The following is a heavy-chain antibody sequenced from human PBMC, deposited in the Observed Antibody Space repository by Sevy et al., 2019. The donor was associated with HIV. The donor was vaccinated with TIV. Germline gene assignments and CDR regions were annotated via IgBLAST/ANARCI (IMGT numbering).Heavy chain of an antibody. D-gene: IGHD4-17*01. V-gene: IGHV4-30-2*01. J-gene: IGHJ3*02. CDR3: ARGGGTMTTPGSFDI. Sequence: SETLSLTCAVSGVSISSGAYSWNWIRQPPGKGLEWIGYIYHTGNTYYNPSLKSRITLSLDRSKNQFSLRLSSVTAADTAVYFCARGGGTMTTPGSFDIWGQGTMVTVS. CDR1: GVSISSGAYS. CDR2: IYHTGNT.